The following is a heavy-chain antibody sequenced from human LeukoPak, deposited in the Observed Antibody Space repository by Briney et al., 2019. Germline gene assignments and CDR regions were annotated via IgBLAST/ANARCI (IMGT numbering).Heavy chain of an antibody. CDR1: GGSISSYY. D-gene: IGHD4-11*01. Sequence: PSETLSLTCTVSGGSISSYYWSWIRQPPGKGLEWIGYIYYSGSTNYNPSLKSRATISVDTSKNQFSLKLSSVTAADTAVYYCARYTASNSVDPPLRFDYWGQGTLVTVSS. CDR2: IYYSGST. J-gene: IGHJ4*02. V-gene: IGHV4-59*08. CDR3: ARYTASNSVDPPLRFDY.